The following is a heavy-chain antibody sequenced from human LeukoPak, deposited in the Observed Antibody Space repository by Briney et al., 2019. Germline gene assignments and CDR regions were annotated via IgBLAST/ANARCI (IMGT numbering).Heavy chain of an antibody. CDR2: ISYDESIT. J-gene: IGHJ6*02. V-gene: IGHV3-30*18. CDR3: AKSGSAGLPAAGGLGYFGMDV. D-gene: IGHD2-2*01. CDR1: GFTFSDYG. Sequence: GGSLRLSCAASGFTFSDYGLHWVRQAPGKGLEWLAVISYDESITYYAGSVKGRFTISRDNSKNTVYLQMNSLRAEDTAIYYCAKSGSAGLPAAGGLGYFGMDVWGQGTTVTVSS.